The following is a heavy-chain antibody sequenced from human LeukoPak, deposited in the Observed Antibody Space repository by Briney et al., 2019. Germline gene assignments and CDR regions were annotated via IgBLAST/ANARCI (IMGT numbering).Heavy chain of an antibody. Sequence: TGGSLRLSCAASGFTFSGYAMSWVRQAPGKGLEWVSAISGSGGSTYYADSVKGRFTISRDNSKNTLYLQRNSLRAEDTAVYYCAKGVAVVAADDYWGQGTLVTVSS. V-gene: IGHV3-23*01. D-gene: IGHD2-15*01. CDR1: GFTFSGYA. CDR3: AKGVAVVAADDY. J-gene: IGHJ4*02. CDR2: ISGSGGST.